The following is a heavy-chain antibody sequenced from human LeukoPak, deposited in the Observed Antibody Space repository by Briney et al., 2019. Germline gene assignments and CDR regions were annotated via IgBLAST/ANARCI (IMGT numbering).Heavy chain of an antibody. CDR2: ISGSGGST. CDR1: GFTFSNSA. Sequence: PGGSLRLSCAASGFTFSNSAMTWVRQAPGKGLEWVSGISGSGGSTYYADSVKGRFTISRDNSKNTLYLQMNSLRGEGTAVYYCAKGPGYSSSWYSGPNWYFDLWGRGTVVTVSS. CDR3: AKGPGYSSSWYSGPNWYFDL. J-gene: IGHJ2*01. V-gene: IGHV3-23*01. D-gene: IGHD6-13*01.